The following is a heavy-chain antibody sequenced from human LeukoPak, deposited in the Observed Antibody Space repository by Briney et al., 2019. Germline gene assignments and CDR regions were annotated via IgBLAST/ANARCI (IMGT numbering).Heavy chain of an antibody. J-gene: IGHJ4*02. D-gene: IGHD6-19*01. V-gene: IGHV4-38-2*02. CDR2: ISHSGNT. CDR1: GYSISTNYY. Sequence: SETLSLTCTVSGYSISTNYYWGWIRQPPGQGLEWIGSISHSGNTDYNPSLRSRVTISLDTSKNQFSLKLTSVTAAETAVYYCARDVGSISSGFYAEFDFWGQGSLVTVSS. CDR3: ARDVGSISSGFYAEFDF.